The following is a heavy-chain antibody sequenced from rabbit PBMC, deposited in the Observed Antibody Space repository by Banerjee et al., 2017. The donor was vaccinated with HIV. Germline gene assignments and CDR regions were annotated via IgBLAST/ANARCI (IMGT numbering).Heavy chain of an antibody. CDR2: IDAGRSGNT. CDR3: ARDLAGVIGWNFNL. V-gene: IGHV1S45*01. CDR1: GIDFSSYYY. Sequence: QEQLEESGGDLVKPEGSLTLTCKASGIDFSSYYYMCWVRQAPGKGLELSACIDAGRSGNTYYASWAKGRFTISKTSSTTVTLQMTSLTAADTATYFCARDLAGVIGWNFNLWGPGTLVTVS. D-gene: IGHD4-1*01. J-gene: IGHJ4*01.